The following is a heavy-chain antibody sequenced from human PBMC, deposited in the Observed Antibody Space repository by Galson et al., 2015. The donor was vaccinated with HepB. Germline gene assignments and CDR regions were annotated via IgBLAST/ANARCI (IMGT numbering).Heavy chain of an antibody. CDR2: IRYDGSNK. Sequence: SLRLSCAASGFTFSSYGMHWVRQAPGKGLEWVAFIRYDGSNKYYADSVKGRFTISRDNSKNTLYLQMNSLRAEDTAAYYCAKDIGGGYSSSGYWGQGTLVTVSS. J-gene: IGHJ4*02. CDR3: AKDIGGGYSSSGY. D-gene: IGHD6-13*01. CDR1: GFTFSSYG. V-gene: IGHV3-30*02.